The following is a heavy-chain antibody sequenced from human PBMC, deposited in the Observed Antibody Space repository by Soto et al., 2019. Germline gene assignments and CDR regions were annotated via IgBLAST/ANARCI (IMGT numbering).Heavy chain of an antibody. CDR3: ARDHGSYPNT. V-gene: IGHV4-59*01. CDR1: GGAITSDF. J-gene: IGHJ1*01. Sequence: QVPLQESGPGLVKPSETLSLTCNVSGGAITSDFWSWIRQHPVKGLECIGYVYYGGAADYNPPLNPRVAISIASSKTRCSLRLASATAAATGFYYCARDHGSYPNTWGQGILVTVSS. CDR2: VYYGGAA. D-gene: IGHD3-16*02.